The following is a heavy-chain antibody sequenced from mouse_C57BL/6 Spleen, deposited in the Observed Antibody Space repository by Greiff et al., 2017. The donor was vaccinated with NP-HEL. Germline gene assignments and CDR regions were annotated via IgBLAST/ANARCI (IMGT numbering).Heavy chain of an antibody. J-gene: IGHJ3*01. V-gene: IGHV5-6*01. Sequence: DVHLVESGGDLVKPGGSLKLSCAASGFTFSSYGMSWVRQTPDKRLEWVATISSGGSYTYYPDSVKGRFTISRDNAKNTLYLQMSSLKSEDTAMYYCARHENDYDGFAYWGQGTLVTVSA. CDR3: ARHENDYDGFAY. CDR1: GFTFSSYG. CDR2: ISSGGSYT. D-gene: IGHD2-4*01.